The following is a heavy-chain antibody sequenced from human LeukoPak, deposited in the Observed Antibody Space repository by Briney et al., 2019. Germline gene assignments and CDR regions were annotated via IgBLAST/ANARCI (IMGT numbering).Heavy chain of an antibody. D-gene: IGHD2/OR15-2a*01. CDR1: GGSIDITNY. Sequence: SESLSHTCGISGGSIDITNYWSWVRQAPGKGLEWIGQISHDGTTNYRPSLRSRVAMSFDRANNQFSLSLTSVTAADTAVYYCTRENRPFCPFAFWGQGVLVTVSS. V-gene: IGHV4-4*02. J-gene: IGHJ4*02. CDR3: TRENRPFCPFAF. CDR2: ISHDGTT.